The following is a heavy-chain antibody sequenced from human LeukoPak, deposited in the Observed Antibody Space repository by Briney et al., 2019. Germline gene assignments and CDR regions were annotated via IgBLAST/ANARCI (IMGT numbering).Heavy chain of an antibody. V-gene: IGHV4-39*01. CDR2: IYYTENT. Sequence: PSQTLSLTCTVSGVSISSSYSYWGWIRQPPGMGPERIGIIYYTENTYYNASLKTQSPISIETSKNKFSLKLTSVSAADTAVYYCARQTGSGLFILPGGQGTMVTVSS. J-gene: IGHJ4*02. D-gene: IGHD3-10*01. CDR1: GVSISSSYSY. CDR3: ARQTGSGLFILP.